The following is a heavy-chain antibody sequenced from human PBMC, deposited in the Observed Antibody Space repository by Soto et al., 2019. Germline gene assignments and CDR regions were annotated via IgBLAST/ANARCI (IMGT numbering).Heavy chain of an antibody. CDR2: IWYDGSNK. J-gene: IGHJ2*01. V-gene: IGHV3-33*01. Sequence: QVQLVESGGGVVQPGRSLRLSCAASGFTFSSYGMHWVRQAPGKGLEWVAVIWYDGSNKYYADSVKGRFTISRDNSKNTLYLQMNSLRAEDTAVYYCARGFVAPYWYCDLWGRGTLVTVSS. CDR3: ARGFVAPYWYCDL. CDR1: GFTFSSYG.